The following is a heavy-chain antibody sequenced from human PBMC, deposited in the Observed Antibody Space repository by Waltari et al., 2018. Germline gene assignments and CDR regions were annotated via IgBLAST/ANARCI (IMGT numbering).Heavy chain of an antibody. J-gene: IGHJ6*03. CDR3: ARGVSGYYNYYYYYMDV. Sequence: QVQLVQSGAEVKKPGSSVKVSCKASGGTFSSYAISWVRQAPGQGLEWMGGIIPIFGTANYAQKFQGRVTITADKSTSTAYMELSSLRSEDTAVYYCARGVSGYYNYYYYYMDVWGKGTTVTVSS. CDR2: IIPIFGTA. D-gene: IGHD3-22*01. CDR1: GGTFSSYA. V-gene: IGHV1-69*14.